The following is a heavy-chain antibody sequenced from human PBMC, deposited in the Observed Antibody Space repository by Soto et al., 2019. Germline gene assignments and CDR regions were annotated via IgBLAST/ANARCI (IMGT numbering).Heavy chain of an antibody. CDR1: GFTFSSDW. J-gene: IGHJ4*02. CDR3: VRTSLRVAAATRVDN. D-gene: IGHD2-15*01. CDR2: INSDGSST. V-gene: IGHV3-74*01. Sequence: GGSLRLSCAACGFTFSSDWMHWVRQAPGKGLVWVSRINSDGSSTSYADSVKGRFTISRDNAKNTLYLQMNSLRAEDTAVYYCVRTSLRVAAATRVDNLCQGALLTISS.